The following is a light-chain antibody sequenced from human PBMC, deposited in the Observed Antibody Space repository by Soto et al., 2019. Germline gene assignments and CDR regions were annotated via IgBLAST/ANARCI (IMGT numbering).Light chain of an antibody. CDR2: GAF. J-gene: IGKJ4*01. V-gene: IGKV1-9*01. CDR1: QGISSY. Sequence: DIQLTQSPSFLSASVVDRVTITCRASQGISSYLAWYQQKPGKAPKLLIYGAFILQSGVPSRFSGSGSGTDFTLTISSLQPEDFATYYCQQLHSYPLTFGGGTKVDIK. CDR3: QQLHSYPLT.